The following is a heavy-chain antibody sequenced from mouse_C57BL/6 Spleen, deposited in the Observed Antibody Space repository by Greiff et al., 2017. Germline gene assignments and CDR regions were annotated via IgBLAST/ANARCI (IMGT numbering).Heavy chain of an antibody. D-gene: IGHD2-3*01. J-gene: IGHJ2*01. V-gene: IGHV2-9-1*01. CDR1: GFSLTSYA. CDR2: IWTGGGT. CDR3: ARNAGRMGYYFDY. Sequence: QVQLKESGPGLVAPSQSLSITCTVSGFSLTSYAISWVRQPPGKGLEWLGVIWTGGGTNYNSALKSRLSISKDNSKRQVFLQMNSLQTDDTARYYCARNAGRMGYYFDYWGQGTTLTVSS.